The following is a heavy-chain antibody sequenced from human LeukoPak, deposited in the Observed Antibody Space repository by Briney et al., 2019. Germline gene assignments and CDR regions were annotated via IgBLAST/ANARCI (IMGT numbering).Heavy chain of an antibody. Sequence: GGSLRLSCAASGFTFSSYAMSWVRQAPGKGLEWVSAISGSGGSTYYADSVKGRFTISRDNSKNTVYLQMNSLRAEDTAVYYCAKGEGRIAVARNGMDVWGQGTTVTVSS. D-gene: IGHD6-19*01. CDR3: AKGEGRIAVARNGMDV. CDR1: GFTFSSYA. J-gene: IGHJ6*02. CDR2: ISGSGGST. V-gene: IGHV3-23*01.